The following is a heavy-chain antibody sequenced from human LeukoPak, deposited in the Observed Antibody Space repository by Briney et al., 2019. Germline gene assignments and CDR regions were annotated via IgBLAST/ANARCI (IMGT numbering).Heavy chain of an antibody. J-gene: IGHJ4*02. CDR1: GFTFNTYN. CDR2: ITRSSSYI. Sequence: GGSLRLSCAASGFTFNTYNMNWVRQAPGQVLELVSSITRSSSYIYYADSVKCRFTISRDNAKNSLYLQMNSLRAEDTAVYYCARDGRGGHNDFWGQGTLITVSS. V-gene: IGHV3-21*01. D-gene: IGHD4-23*01. CDR3: ARDGRGGHNDF.